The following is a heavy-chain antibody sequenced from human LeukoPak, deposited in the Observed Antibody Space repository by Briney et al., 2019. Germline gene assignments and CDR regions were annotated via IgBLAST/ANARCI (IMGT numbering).Heavy chain of an antibody. CDR1: GFTFSSCG. CDR2: IRYDGSNK. V-gene: IGHV3-30*02. Sequence: GGSLRLSCAASGFTFSSCGMHWVRQAPGKGLEWVAFIRYDGSNKYYADSVKGRFTISRDNSKNTLYLQMNSLRAEDTAVYYCAKEGEVVVAADYMDVWGKGTTVTISS. J-gene: IGHJ6*03. D-gene: IGHD2-15*01. CDR3: AKEGEVVVAADYMDV.